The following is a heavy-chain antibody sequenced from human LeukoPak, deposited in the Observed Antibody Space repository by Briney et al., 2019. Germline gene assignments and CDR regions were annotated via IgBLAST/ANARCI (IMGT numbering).Heavy chain of an antibody. CDR1: GYTFTSFG. CDR3: ATSASRKGKVGGGFDY. V-gene: IGHV1-24*01. J-gene: IGHJ4*02. Sequence: GASVTVSCKASGYTFTSFGISWVRQAPGKGLEWMGGFDPEDGETIYAQKFQGRVTMTEDTSTDTAYMELSSLRSEDTAVYYCATSASRKGKVGGGFDYWGQGTLVTVSS. CDR2: FDPEDGET. D-gene: IGHD1-26*01.